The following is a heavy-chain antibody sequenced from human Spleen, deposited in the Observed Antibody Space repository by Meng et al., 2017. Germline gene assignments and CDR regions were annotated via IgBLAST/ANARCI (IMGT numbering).Heavy chain of an antibody. CDR1: GGSVSDYY. D-gene: IGHD4-11*01. V-gene: IGHV4-34*01. CDR2: INHSGST. J-gene: IGHJ4*02. CDR3: ARGPTTMAHDFDY. Sequence: QVHLQQWGEGLLKPSETCPLTCVVSGGSVSDYYWSWIRQPPGKGLEWIGEINHSGSTNYNPSLESRATISVDTSQNNLSLKLSSVTAADSAVYYCARGPTTMAHDFDYWGQGTLVTVFS.